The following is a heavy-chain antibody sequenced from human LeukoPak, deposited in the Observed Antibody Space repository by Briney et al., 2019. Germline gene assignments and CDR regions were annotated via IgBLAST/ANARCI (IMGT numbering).Heavy chain of an antibody. CDR1: GFTFSSYA. CDR2: ISYDGSNR. Sequence: PGGSLRLSCVASGFTFSSYAMHWVRQAPGKGLEWVAVISYDGSNRNYADSVKGRFTISRGNSKNTLYLQMNSLRAEDTAVYYCARDLYGQEYSSSSLFDPWGQGTLVTVSS. CDR3: ARDLYGQEYSSSSLFDP. J-gene: IGHJ5*02. V-gene: IGHV3-30-3*01. D-gene: IGHD6-6*01.